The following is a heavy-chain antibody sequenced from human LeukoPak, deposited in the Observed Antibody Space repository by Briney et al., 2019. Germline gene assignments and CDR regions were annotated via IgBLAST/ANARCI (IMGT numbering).Heavy chain of an antibody. CDR1: GCTLSSHA. D-gene: IGHD6-19*01. V-gene: IGHV3-23*01. CDR2: IHSGGGT. J-gene: IGHJ4*02. CDR3: ARARQFGSGWTAYFDN. Sequence: GGSLKLSCEASGCTLSSHAMSWVRQAPGKGLEWVAAIHSGGGTYYADTVRGRLTKSRQNSQSTLYLQMNSRKAEDTAVYSCARARQFGSGWTAYFDNWGQGKLVTVSS.